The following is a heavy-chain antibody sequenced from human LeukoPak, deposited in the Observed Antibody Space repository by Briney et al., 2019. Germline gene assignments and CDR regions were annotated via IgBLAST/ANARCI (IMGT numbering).Heavy chain of an antibody. CDR3: ARDRSTVTNWFDP. D-gene: IGHD4-17*01. V-gene: IGHV1-69*13. CDR1: GGTFSSYA. CDR2: IIPIFGTA. J-gene: IGHJ5*02. Sequence: SAKVSCKAPGGTFSSYAISWVRQAPGQGLEWMGGIIPIFGTANYAQKFQGRVTITADESTSTAYMELSSLRSEDTAVYYCARDRSTVTNWFDPWGQGTLVTVSS.